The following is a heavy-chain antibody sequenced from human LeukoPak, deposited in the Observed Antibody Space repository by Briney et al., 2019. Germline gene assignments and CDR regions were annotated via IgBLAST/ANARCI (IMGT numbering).Heavy chain of an antibody. CDR2: INHSGST. D-gene: IGHD4-17*01. Sequence: NPSETLSLTCAVYGGSFSGYYWSWIRQPPGKGLEWIGEINHSGSTNYNPSLKSRVTISVDTSKNQFSLKLSSVTAADTAVYYCASLPDYGDYAGYWGQGTLVTVSS. J-gene: IGHJ4*02. V-gene: IGHV4-34*01. CDR3: ASLPDYGDYAGY. CDR1: GGSFSGYY.